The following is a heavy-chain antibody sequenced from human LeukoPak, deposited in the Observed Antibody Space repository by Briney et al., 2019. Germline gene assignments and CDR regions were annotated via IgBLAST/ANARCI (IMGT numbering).Heavy chain of an antibody. V-gene: IGHV3-7*01. CDR1: GFTFSRYW. CDR2: IKQDGSER. Sequence: GGSLRLSCAASGFTFSRYWMSWVRQAPGKGLEWVANIKQDGSERYYVDSVKGRFTISRDNAQRILSLQLNSLRAEDTAVYYCTRDYDNSGYSVRFEYWGQGTLVTVSS. J-gene: IGHJ4*02. D-gene: IGHD3-22*01. CDR3: TRDYDNSGYSVRFEY.